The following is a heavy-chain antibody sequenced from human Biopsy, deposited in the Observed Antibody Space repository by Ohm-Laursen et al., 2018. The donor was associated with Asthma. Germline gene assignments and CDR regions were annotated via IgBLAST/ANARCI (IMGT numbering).Heavy chain of an antibody. CDR1: GYSLTDLS. Sequence: ASVKVSCKVSGYSLTDLSMHWVRQAPGQGLEWMGGHDHEEGGTANARRFQGRVTMTEDSSTDTAYMELSSLSSDDTAVYYCASDFPKDYVRYNFQFWGQGTLVTVSS. CDR3: ASDFPKDYVRYNFQF. J-gene: IGHJ4*02. CDR2: HDHEEGGT. D-gene: IGHD4-17*01. V-gene: IGHV1-24*01.